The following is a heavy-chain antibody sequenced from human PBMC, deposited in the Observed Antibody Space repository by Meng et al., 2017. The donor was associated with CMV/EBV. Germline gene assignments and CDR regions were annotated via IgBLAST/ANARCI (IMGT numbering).Heavy chain of an antibody. D-gene: IGHD3-22*01. CDR2: IYTSGST. CDR1: GGSISSYY. Sequence: QVQVQESGPGRVKPSETLSLTCPVSGGSISSYYWSWIRQPAGKGLEWIGRIYTSGSTNYNPSLKSRVTMSVDTSKNQFSLKLSSVTAADTAVYYCARGGLYYYDSSGHFDYWGQGTLVTVSS. J-gene: IGHJ4*02. CDR3: ARGGLYYYDSSGHFDY. V-gene: IGHV4-4*07.